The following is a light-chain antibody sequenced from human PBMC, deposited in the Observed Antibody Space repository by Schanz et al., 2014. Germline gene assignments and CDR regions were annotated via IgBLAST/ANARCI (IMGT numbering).Light chain of an antibody. J-gene: IGLJ2*01. CDR1: TSDVGGYNY. Sequence: QSALTQPPSASGSPGQLVTIPRTGTTSDVGGYNYVAWYQHHPGKAPKLMIYDVSNRPSGVSNRFSGSKSGNTASLTISGLQAEDEADYYCASYAGSRQVVFGGGAKRTL. CDR3: ASYAGSRQVV. CDR2: DVS. V-gene: IGLV2-14*03.